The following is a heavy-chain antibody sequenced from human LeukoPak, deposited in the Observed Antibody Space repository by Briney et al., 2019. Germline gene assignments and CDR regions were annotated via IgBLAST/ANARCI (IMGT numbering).Heavy chain of an antibody. CDR3: AKAAGATYGSEYCHY. V-gene: IGHV3-23*01. J-gene: IGHJ4*02. CDR2: ITGSGGNT. D-gene: IGHD3-10*01. Sequence: GGSLRLSCAASGFTFSSYAMSWVRQAPGKGLEWVSLITGSGGNTYYADSVKGRFTISRDNSKNTLDLQMDRRRGGETVVYSCAKAAGATYGSEYCHYWGQGTLVSVSS. CDR1: GFTFSSYA.